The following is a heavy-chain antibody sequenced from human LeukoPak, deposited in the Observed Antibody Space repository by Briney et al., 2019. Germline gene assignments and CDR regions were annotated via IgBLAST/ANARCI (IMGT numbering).Heavy chain of an antibody. CDR3: ARGGGCGDYMPSSWFDP. Sequence: ASVKVSCKASGYTFTGYYMHWVRQAPGQGLEWMGWINPNSGGTNYAQKFQGRVTMTRDTSISTAYMELSRLRSDDTAVYYCARGGGCGDYMPSSWFDPWGQGTLVTVSS. CDR1: GYTFTGYY. V-gene: IGHV1-2*02. CDR2: INPNSGGT. J-gene: IGHJ5*02. D-gene: IGHD4-17*01.